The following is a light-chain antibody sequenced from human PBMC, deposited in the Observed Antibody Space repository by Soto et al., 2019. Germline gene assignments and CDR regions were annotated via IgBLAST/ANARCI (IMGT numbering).Light chain of an antibody. CDR3: QSYDSSLSGYV. CDR1: SSNIGAGYD. V-gene: IGLV1-40*01. Sequence: QSVLTQPPSVSGAPGQRVTISCTGSSSNIGAGYDVHWYQQLPGTAPKLLIYDSSNRPSGVPXXXXXXXXXTXXSLAITGXXAEDEADYYCQSYDSSLSGYVFGTGTKVTVL. CDR2: DSS. J-gene: IGLJ1*01.